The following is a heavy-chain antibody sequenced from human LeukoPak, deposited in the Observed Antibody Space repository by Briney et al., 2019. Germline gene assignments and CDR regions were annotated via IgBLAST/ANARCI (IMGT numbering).Heavy chain of an antibody. CDR3: ARVGGSGSYYNRYYYYMDV. CDR2: INHSGST. Sequence: SETLSLTCAVYGGPFSGYYWSWIRQPPGKGLEWIGEINHSGSTNYNPSLKSRVTLSVDTSKNQFSLKLSSVTAADTAVYYCARVGGSGSYYNRYYYYMDVWGKGTTVTVSS. V-gene: IGHV4-34*01. CDR1: GGPFSGYY. J-gene: IGHJ6*03. D-gene: IGHD3-10*01.